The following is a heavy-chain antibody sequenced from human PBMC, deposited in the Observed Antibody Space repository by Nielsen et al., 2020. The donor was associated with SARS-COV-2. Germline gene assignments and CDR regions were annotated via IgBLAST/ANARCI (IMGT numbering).Heavy chain of an antibody. V-gene: IGHV3-48*01. D-gene: IGHD6-13*01. CDR2: ISGGSATI. CDR1: GLTFNIYA. J-gene: IGHJ6*02. CDR3: ARSPFHRSSWYSMDV. Sequence: GESLKISCAVSGLTFNIYAMNWVRQAPGKGLEWVSYISGGSATIYYADSVKGRFTISRDNVKNSLYLQLSSLSAEDTAVYFCARSPFHRSSWYSMDVWGQGTTVTVSS.